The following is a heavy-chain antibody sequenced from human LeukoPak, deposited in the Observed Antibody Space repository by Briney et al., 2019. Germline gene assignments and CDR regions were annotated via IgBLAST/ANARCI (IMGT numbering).Heavy chain of an antibody. V-gene: IGHV4-34*01. CDR1: GGSFSGYY. D-gene: IGHD3-10*01. CDR3: ARGPRYYGSGSYYNRGYFDY. J-gene: IGHJ4*02. Sequence: SETLSLTCAVYGGSFSGYYWSWIRQPPGKGLEWIGEINHSGSTNYNPSLKSRVTISVDTSKNQFSLKLSSVTAADTAVYYCARGPRYYGSGSYYNRGYFDYWGQGTLVTVSS. CDR2: INHSGST.